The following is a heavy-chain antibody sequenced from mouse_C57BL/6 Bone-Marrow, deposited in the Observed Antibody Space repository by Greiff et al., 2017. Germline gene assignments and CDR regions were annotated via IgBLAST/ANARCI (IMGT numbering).Heavy chain of an antibody. CDR2: INPTNGGT. Sequence: SGPELVKPGASVKMSCKASGYTFTDYNMHWVKQSHGQSLEWIGYINPTNGGTSYNQKFKGKATLTVTKSSSTAYMELRSLTSEDSAVYYCARSGYYGSVDYWGQGTTLTVSS. CDR3: ARSGYYGSVDY. CDR1: GYTFTDYN. J-gene: IGHJ2*01. D-gene: IGHD1-1*01. V-gene: IGHV1-22*01.